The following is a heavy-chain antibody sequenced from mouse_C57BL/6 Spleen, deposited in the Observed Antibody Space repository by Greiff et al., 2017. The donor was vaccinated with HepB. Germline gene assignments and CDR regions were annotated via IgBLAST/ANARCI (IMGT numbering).Heavy chain of an antibody. V-gene: IGHV1-18*01. D-gene: IGHD1-1*01. Sequence: EVQLQQSGPELVKPGASVRIPCKASGYTFTDYNMDWVKQSHGKSLEWIGDINPNNGGTIYNQKFKGKATLTVDKSSSTAYMELRSLTSEDTAVYYCARDEYYGSSPWFAYWGQGTLVTVSA. CDR1: GYTFTDYN. J-gene: IGHJ3*01. CDR2: INPNNGGT. CDR3: ARDEYYGSSPWFAY.